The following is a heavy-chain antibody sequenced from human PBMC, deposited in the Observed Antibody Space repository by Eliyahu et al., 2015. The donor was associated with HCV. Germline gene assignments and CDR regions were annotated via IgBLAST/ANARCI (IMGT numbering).Heavy chain of an antibody. CDR2: IYYSGST. J-gene: IGHJ5*02. Sequence: QVQLQESGPGLVKPSETLSLTCSVSGGSISTYYWSWIRQPPGKGLEWIGYIYYSGSTNYNPSLKSRVTISVDTSMKQFSLKLSSVTAADTAVYYCARQGGSSWYNWFDPWGQGTLVTVSS. V-gene: IGHV4-59*08. CDR1: GGSISTYY. CDR3: ARQGGSSWYNWFDP. D-gene: IGHD6-13*01.